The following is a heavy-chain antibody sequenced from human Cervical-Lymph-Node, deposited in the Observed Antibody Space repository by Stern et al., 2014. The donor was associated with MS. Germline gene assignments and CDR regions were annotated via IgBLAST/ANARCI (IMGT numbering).Heavy chain of an antibody. CDR1: GYTFIDYY. CDR2: INLSDGAT. CDR3: AREGADNDAFDV. J-gene: IGHJ3*01. V-gene: IGHV1-46*03. Sequence: QVQLVQSGAEVKKPGASVTVSCRTSGYTFIDYYIHWVRQAPGQGLEWMGIINLSDGATTYAQKCQGRVTMTRDTSTNTAYMQLGSLTSEDTAVFFCAREGADNDAFDVWGQGTMVTVSS. D-gene: IGHD1-26*01.